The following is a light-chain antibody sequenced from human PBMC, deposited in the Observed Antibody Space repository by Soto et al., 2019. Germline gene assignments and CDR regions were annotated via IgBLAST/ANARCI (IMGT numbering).Light chain of an antibody. CDR3: QQYNYWPPVT. Sequence: EIVMTQSPATLSVSPGERATLSCRASQGVGSNLAWYQHKPGQAPRRLIFGASTRATDIPARFSGSGSGTEFTLTISSVQSVDFAVYYCQQYNYWPPVTFGGGTKVEIK. CDR1: QGVGSN. J-gene: IGKJ4*01. V-gene: IGKV3-15*01. CDR2: GAS.